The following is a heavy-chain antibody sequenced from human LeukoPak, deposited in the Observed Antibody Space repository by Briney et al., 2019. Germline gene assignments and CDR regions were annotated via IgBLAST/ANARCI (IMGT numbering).Heavy chain of an antibody. CDR1: GFRFSSYG. J-gene: IGHJ4*02. CDR2: VANDGRDK. CDR3: ARGRGYDSGTYNYAFSDY. Sequence: GGSLRLSCAVSGFRFSSYGMHWVRQPPGKGLEWVAVVANDGRDKKYADSVRGRFTISRENSKNTLYLQMNSLRAEDTAVYYCARGRGYDSGTYNYAFSDYWGQGTLVTVSS. D-gene: IGHD3-22*01. V-gene: IGHV3-30*03.